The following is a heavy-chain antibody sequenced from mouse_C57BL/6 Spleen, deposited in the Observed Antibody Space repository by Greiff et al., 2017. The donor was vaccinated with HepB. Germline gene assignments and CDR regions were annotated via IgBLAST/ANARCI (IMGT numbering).Heavy chain of an antibody. Sequence: QVQLQQSGAELVKPGASVKISCKASGYTFTDYYINWVKQRPGQGLEWIGKIGPGSGSTYYNEKFKGKATLTADKSSSTAYMQLSSLTSEDSAVYFCASPITTVVDYAMDYWGQGTSVTVSS. D-gene: IGHD1-1*01. J-gene: IGHJ4*01. V-gene: IGHV1-77*01. CDR1: GYTFTDYY. CDR3: ASPITTVVDYAMDY. CDR2: IGPGSGST.